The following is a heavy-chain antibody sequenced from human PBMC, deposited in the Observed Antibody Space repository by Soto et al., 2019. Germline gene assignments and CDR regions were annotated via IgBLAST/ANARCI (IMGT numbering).Heavy chain of an antibody. CDR2: IYPGDSDT. CDR3: ARPIRGGYGLRYYYGMYV. D-gene: IGHD5-12*01. CDR1: GYSFTSYW. J-gene: IGHJ6*02. Sequence: GESLKISCKGSGYSFTSYWIGWVRQMPGKGLEWMGIIYPGDSDTRYSPSFQGQVTISADKSISTAYLQWSSLKASDTAMYYCARPIRGGYGLRYYYGMYVWGQGTTVTVSS. V-gene: IGHV5-51*01.